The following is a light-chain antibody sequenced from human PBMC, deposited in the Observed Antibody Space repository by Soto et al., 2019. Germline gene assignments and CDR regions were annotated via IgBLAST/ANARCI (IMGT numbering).Light chain of an antibody. Sequence: QSALTQPRSVSGSPGQSVTISCTGTSSDVGGYNYVSWYQQHPGKAPKLMIYDVSKRPSGVPDRFSGSKSGNTASLTISGLQAEDEADYYRCSYAGRYTFEGFGTGTKVTVL. CDR3: CSYAGRYTFEG. CDR1: SSDVGGYNY. V-gene: IGLV2-11*01. CDR2: DVS. J-gene: IGLJ1*01.